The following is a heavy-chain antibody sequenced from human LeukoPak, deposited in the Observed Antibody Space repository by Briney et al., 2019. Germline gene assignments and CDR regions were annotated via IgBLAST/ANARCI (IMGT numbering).Heavy chain of an antibody. Sequence: PSETLSLTCTVSGGSLSSGDFYWSRVRQPPGKGLEWIGYNHYSGNTYYNPALKSRISISRDTSKNQFSLHLISVSDAATAVYYCARAPYALFDYWGQGTLVTVSS. V-gene: IGHV4-30-4*01. CDR2: NHYSGNT. CDR3: ARAPYALFDY. CDR1: GGSLSSGDFY. J-gene: IGHJ4*02.